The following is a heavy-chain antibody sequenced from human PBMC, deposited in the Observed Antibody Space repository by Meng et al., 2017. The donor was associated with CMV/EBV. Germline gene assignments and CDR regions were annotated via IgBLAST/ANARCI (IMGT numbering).Heavy chain of an antibody. CDR3: ASYWNYRADY. V-gene: IGHV3-30*02. CDR2: IRYDGSNK. Sequence: SCKASGYTFTGYYMHWVRQAPGKGLEWVAFIRYDGSNKYYADSVKGRFTISRDNSKNTLYLQMNSLRAEDTAVYYCASYWNYRADYWGQGTLVTVSS. D-gene: IGHD1-7*01. CDR1: GYTFTGYY. J-gene: IGHJ4*02.